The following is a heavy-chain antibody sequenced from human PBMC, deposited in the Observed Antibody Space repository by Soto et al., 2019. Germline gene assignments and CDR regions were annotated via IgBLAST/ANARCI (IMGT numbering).Heavy chain of an antibody. Sequence: EVQLVESGEDLVQPGGSLRLSCAASGFGISDHFVDWVRQAPGKGLEWVGRSRNRANSYTTEYAASVKGRFTISRDDSRNSVYLQMNSLKTEDTAVYYCTRDARYNDVSYSATWGQGTLVTVS. CDR2: SRNRANSYTT. CDR1: GFGISDHF. D-gene: IGHD1-20*01. CDR3: TRDARYNDVSYSAT. V-gene: IGHV3-72*01. J-gene: IGHJ5*02.